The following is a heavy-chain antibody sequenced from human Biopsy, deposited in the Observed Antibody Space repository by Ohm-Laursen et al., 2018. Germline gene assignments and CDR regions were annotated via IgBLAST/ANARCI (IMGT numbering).Heavy chain of an antibody. CDR1: GYALSELS. D-gene: IGHD3-3*01. CDR2: IIAVSGLV. J-gene: IGHJ4*02. CDR3: ATPFQYYDSWGGYPPFDH. V-gene: IGHV1-69*10. Sequence: GASVKVSCKVSGYALSELSIHWVRQAPGEGLEWMGGIIAVSGLVNYAPKFQGRVSIAADKSTTTAYMELSNLKSEDTAVYYCATPFQYYDSWGGYPPFDHWGQGTLVTVSS.